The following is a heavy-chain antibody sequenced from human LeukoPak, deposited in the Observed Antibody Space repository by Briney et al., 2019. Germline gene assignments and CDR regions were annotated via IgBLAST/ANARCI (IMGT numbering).Heavy chain of an antibody. D-gene: IGHD5-18*01. CDR1: GGTFSSYA. Sequence: GASVKVSCKASGGTFSSYAISWVRQAPGQGLEWMGGIIPIFGTANYAQKFQGRVTITADESTSTAYMELSSLRSEDTAVYYCARAPEYSYGFSYYYMDVWGKGTTVTISS. J-gene: IGHJ6*03. CDR2: IIPIFGTA. V-gene: IGHV1-69*13. CDR3: ARAPEYSYGFSYYYMDV.